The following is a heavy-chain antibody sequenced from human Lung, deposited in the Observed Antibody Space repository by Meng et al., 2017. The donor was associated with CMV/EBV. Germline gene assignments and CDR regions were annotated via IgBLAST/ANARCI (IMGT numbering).Heavy chain of an antibody. CDR2: ISSTGSTI. Sequence: GGSLRLSCAASGFSFSDYYMNWIRQAPGKGLEWVSYISSTGSTIYYADSVKGRFTTSRDNAKNSVYLQMNSLRAEDTAVYYCASPPLSYGMDVWGQGTTVTVSS. CDR3: ASPPLSYGMDV. J-gene: IGHJ6*02. CDR1: GFSFSDYY. V-gene: IGHV3-11*01.